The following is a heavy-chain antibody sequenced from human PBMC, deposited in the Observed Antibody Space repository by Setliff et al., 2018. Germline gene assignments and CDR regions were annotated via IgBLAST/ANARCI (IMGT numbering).Heavy chain of an antibody. CDR3: ATMRNYYETGNYYSSRWFDP. CDR1: GGSVSTYY. Sequence: SETLSLTCTVSGGSVSTYYWTWIRQPPGKGLEWIGYIYSSGSSNYNPSPKSRVTISVDTSKNQSSLKLMSVTAADTAVYYCATMRNYYETGNYYSSRWFDPWGQGTLVTVSS. V-gene: IGHV4-59*02. D-gene: IGHD3-22*01. J-gene: IGHJ5*02. CDR2: IYSSGSS.